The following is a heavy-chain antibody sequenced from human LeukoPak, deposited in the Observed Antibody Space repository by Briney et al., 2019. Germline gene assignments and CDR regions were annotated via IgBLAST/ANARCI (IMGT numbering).Heavy chain of an antibody. CDR1: GFTFSSYS. CDR2: ISSSSTI. CDR3: ARDRGHGITMVRGVIMDY. V-gene: IGHV3-48*01. D-gene: IGHD3-10*01. Sequence: PGGSLRLSCAASGFTFSSYSMNWVRQAPGKGLEWVSYISSSSTIYYADSVKGRFTISRDNAKNSLYLQMNSLRAEDTAVYYCARDRGHGITMVRGVIMDYWGRGTLVTVSS. J-gene: IGHJ4*02.